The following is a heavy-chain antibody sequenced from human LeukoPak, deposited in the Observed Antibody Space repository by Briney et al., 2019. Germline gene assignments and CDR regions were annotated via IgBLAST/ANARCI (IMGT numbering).Heavy chain of an antibody. J-gene: IGHJ4*02. CDR3: AKDQVIAAAGTRKPIDY. D-gene: IGHD6-13*01. Sequence: GGSLRLSCAASGFTFSSYAMRWVRQAPGKVLAWVSAISGCGGRIYYADSVKGRFTISRDNSKNTLYLQMNSLRAEDTAVYYCAKDQVIAAAGTRKPIDYWGQGTLVTVSS. V-gene: IGHV3-23*01. CDR2: ISGCGGRI. CDR1: GFTFSSYA.